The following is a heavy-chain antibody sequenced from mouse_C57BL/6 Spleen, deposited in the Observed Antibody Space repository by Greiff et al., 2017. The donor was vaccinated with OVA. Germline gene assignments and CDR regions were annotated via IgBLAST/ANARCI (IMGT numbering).Heavy chain of an antibody. CDR2: INPGSGGT. CDR1: GYAFTNYL. CDR3: ARDYDYDVGFDY. Sequence: QVTLKESGAELVRPGTSVKVSCKASGYAFTNYLIEWVKQRPGQGLEWIGVINPGSGGTNYNEKFKGKATLTADKSSSTAYMQLSSLTSEDSAVYFCARDYDYDVGFDYWGQGTTLTVSS. V-gene: IGHV1-54*01. J-gene: IGHJ2*01. D-gene: IGHD2-4*01.